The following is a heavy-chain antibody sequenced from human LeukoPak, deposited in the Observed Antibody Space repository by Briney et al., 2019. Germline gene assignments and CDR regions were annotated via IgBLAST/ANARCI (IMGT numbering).Heavy chain of an antibody. J-gene: IGHJ4*02. CDR1: RGSISSYY. D-gene: IGHD3-22*01. V-gene: IGHV4-59*01. CDR2: ISYTGST. CDR3: AREGFYDSSGYYWGRFDH. Sequence: PSETLSLTCTVSRGSISSYYWSWIRRSPGKGLEWVGYISYTGSTNYNPSLKSRVIMSVDMSKDQFSLKLSSVTAADTAVYYCAREGFYDSSGYYWGRFDHWGQGALVTVSS.